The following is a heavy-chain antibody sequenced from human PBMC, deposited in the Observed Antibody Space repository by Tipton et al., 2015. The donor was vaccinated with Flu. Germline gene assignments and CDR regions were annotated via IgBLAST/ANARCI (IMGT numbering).Heavy chain of an antibody. Sequence: TLSLTCTVSGASVNIENSYWVWIRKSLGRGLEWIGTIYNTGLTNYNPSLKSRVTVSLDMSKNQFSLNVSLVTAADTATYFCARGNWNSHYDNWFDPLGQGTPVTVSS. CDR1: GASVNIENSY. CDR3: ARGNWNSHYDNWFDP. D-gene: IGHD1-1*01. V-gene: IGHV4-39*07. CDR2: IYNTGLT. J-gene: IGHJ5*02.